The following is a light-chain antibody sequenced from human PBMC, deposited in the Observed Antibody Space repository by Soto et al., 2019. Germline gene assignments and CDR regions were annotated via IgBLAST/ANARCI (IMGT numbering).Light chain of an antibody. CDR2: GAS. CDR1: QSVSSN. J-gene: IGKJ1*01. V-gene: IGKV3-15*01. Sequence: EIVMTQSPATLSVSPGERATLSCRASQSVSSNLAWYQQKPGQAPRLLIYGASTRATGIPARFSGSGSGTEFTLTISSLQSEHFSVYYCQQYNTWPSWTFGQGTKVEIK. CDR3: QQYNTWPSWT.